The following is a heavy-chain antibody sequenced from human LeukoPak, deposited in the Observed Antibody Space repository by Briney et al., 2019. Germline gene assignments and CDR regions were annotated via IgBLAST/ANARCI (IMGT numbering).Heavy chain of an antibody. CDR2: INHSGST. Sequence: PSETLSLTCAVYGGSFSGYYWSWIRQPPGKGLEWIGEINHSGSTNYNPSLKSRVTISVDTSKNQFSLKLSSVTAADTAVYYCARGIAAAVNFDYWGQGTLVTVSS. CDR3: ARGIAAAVNFDY. CDR1: GGSFSGYY. J-gene: IGHJ4*02. V-gene: IGHV4-34*01. D-gene: IGHD6-13*01.